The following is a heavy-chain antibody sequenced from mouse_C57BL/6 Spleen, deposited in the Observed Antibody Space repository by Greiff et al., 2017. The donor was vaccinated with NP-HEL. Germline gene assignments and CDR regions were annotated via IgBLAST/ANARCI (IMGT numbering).Heavy chain of an antibody. V-gene: IGHV1-76*01. CDR3: ASGPYDEDFDY. J-gene: IGHJ2*01. D-gene: IGHD2-12*01. CDR1: GYTFTDYY. CDR2: IYPGSGNT. Sequence: QVQLQQSGAELVRPGASVKLSCKASGYTFTDYYINWVKQRPGQGLEWIARIYPGSGNTYYNEKFKGKATLTAEKSSSTAYMQLSSLTSEDSAVYFCASGPYDEDFDYWGQGTTLTVSS.